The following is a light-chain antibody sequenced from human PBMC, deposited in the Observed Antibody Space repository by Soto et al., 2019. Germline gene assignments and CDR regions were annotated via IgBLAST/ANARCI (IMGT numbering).Light chain of an antibody. Sequence: QLTQSPSSLSASVGDRVTITCRASQSISSWLAWYQQKPGKAPKLLIYKASSLESGVPSRFSGSGSGTEFTLTISSLQPDDFATYYCQQYNSYSWTVGQGTKVDIK. CDR2: KAS. CDR3: QQYNSYSWT. J-gene: IGKJ1*01. CDR1: QSISSW. V-gene: IGKV1-5*03.